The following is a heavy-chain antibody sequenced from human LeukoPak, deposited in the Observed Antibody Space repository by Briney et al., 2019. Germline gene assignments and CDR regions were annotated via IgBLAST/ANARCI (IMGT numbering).Heavy chain of an antibody. CDR1: GGYISSSSYY. J-gene: IGHJ5*02. CDR3: ARGRVIYYGSGSYYSNWFDP. V-gene: IGHV4-39*01. CDR2: IYSSGST. Sequence: PSETLSLTCTVSGGYISSSSYYWGWIRQPPGKGLEWIGSIYSSGSTYYSPSLKSRVTMSVDTSKNQFSLKLSSVTAADTALYYCARGRVIYYGSGSYYSNWFDPWGQGTLVTVSS. D-gene: IGHD3-10*01.